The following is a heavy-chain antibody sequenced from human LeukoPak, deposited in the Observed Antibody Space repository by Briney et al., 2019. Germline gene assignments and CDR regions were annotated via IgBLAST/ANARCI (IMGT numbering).Heavy chain of an antibody. Sequence: ASVQVSCKASGYTFTNYGIIWVRQAPGQGLEWMGWISGYSGNTNYAQKFQGRVTMTKDTSTNTVYMDLRSLRSDDTAVYYCARGSRIAVARYGVTGDYWGQGTLVTVSS. D-gene: IGHD6-19*01. V-gene: IGHV1-18*01. J-gene: IGHJ4*02. CDR3: ARGSRIAVARYGVTGDY. CDR1: GYTFTNYG. CDR2: ISGYSGNT.